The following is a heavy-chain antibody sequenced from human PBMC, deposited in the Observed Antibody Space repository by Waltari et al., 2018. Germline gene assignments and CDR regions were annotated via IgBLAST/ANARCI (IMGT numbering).Heavy chain of an antibody. D-gene: IGHD2-15*01. J-gene: IGHJ4*02. Sequence: QLQLQESGPGLVKPSETLSLTCTVSGGSISSSSYYWGWIRQPPGKGLEWIGSIYYSGSNYYNPDLKSRVTIIVDTSKNQFSHQLSSVTGADTAVYYCARDSHVVVVAATLVWGQGTLVTVSS. CDR2: IYYSGSN. V-gene: IGHV4-39*07. CDR3: ARDSHVVVVAATLV. CDR1: GGSISSSSYY.